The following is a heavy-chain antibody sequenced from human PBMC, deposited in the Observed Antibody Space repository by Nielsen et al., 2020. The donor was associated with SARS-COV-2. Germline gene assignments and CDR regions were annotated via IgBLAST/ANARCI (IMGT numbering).Heavy chain of an antibody. V-gene: IGHV1-46*01. Sequence: ASVKVSCKASGYTFTSYYMHWVRQAPGQGLEWMGIINPSGGSTSYAQKFQGRVTMTRDTSTSTVYMELSSLRSEDTAVYYCARAPGSYYDSSVKGAFDIWGQGTMVTVSS. CDR1: GYTFTSYY. J-gene: IGHJ3*02. CDR2: INPSGGST. CDR3: ARAPGSYYDSSVKGAFDI. D-gene: IGHD3-22*01.